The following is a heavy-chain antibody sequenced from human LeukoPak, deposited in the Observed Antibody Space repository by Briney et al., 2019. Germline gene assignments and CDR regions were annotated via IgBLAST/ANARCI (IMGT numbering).Heavy chain of an antibody. CDR3: AKPSGSGVDY. Sequence: PGGSLRLSCAASGFTFSSYGMHWVRQAPGKGLEWVAFIRSDGYHTYYADSVKGRFTITRDNYKNTVYLQMNSLRVGDMAVYYCAKPSGSGVDYWGRGTRVTVSS. J-gene: IGHJ4*02. D-gene: IGHD1-26*01. CDR2: IRSDGYHT. CDR1: GFTFSSYG. V-gene: IGHV3-30*02.